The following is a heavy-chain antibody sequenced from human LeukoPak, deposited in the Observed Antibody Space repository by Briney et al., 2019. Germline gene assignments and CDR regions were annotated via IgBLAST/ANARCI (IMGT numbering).Heavy chain of an antibody. Sequence: GASVKVSCRVSGYTLTELSMHWVRQAPGKGLEWMGGFDPEDGETIYAQKFQGRVTMTEDTSTDTAYMELSSLRSEDTAVYYCATFSSSFNYFGYWGQGTLVTVSS. V-gene: IGHV1-24*01. J-gene: IGHJ4*02. CDR1: GYTLTELS. D-gene: IGHD6-13*01. CDR3: ATFSSSFNYFGY. CDR2: FDPEDGET.